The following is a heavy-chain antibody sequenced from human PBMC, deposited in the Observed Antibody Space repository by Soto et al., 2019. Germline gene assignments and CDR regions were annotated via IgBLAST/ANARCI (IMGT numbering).Heavy chain of an antibody. D-gene: IGHD2-2*01. CDR1: TFTLSTYG. V-gene: IGHV3-30*03. Sequence: QVQLVESGGGVVQPGRSLRLSCAASTFTLSTYGMHWVRQAPGKGLEWVAVISYDGNNKYYADSVKGRFTISRDNSRNTLSLQMNSLTTEDTAVYYWARGAEYQVLSRDYFYGMDVWGQGIMVTGSS. CDR3: ARGAEYQVLSRDYFYGMDV. J-gene: IGHJ6*02. CDR2: ISYDGNNK.